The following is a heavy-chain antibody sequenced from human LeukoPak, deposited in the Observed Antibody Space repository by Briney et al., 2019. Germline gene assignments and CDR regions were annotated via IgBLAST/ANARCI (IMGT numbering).Heavy chain of an antibody. CDR2: ISWDGGST. Sequence: GGSLRLSCAATGFTFDDYAMHWVRQAPGKGLEWVSLISWDGGSTYYADSVKGRFTISRDNSKNSLYLQMNSLRAEDTALYYCAKDTRDCSSTSCYAGIPAAGIDYWGQGTLVTVSS. CDR1: GFTFDDYA. CDR3: AKDTRDCSSTSCYAGIPAAGIDY. J-gene: IGHJ4*02. V-gene: IGHV3-43D*03. D-gene: IGHD2-2*01.